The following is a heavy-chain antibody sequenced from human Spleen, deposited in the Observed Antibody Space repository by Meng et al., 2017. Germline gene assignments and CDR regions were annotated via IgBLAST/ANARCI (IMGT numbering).Heavy chain of an antibody. J-gene: IGHJ4*02. Sequence: GESLKISCAASGFTFRSYEMNWVRQAPGKGLEWLSYISTTGSTLYYADSVKGRLTISRDNAKSTLFLQMNSRRAEDTAVFYCAREFYYDPSGYFSFDYWGQGTLVTVSS. D-gene: IGHD3-22*01. V-gene: IGHV3-48*03. CDR3: AREFYYDPSGYFSFDY. CDR1: GFTFRSYE. CDR2: ISTTGSTL.